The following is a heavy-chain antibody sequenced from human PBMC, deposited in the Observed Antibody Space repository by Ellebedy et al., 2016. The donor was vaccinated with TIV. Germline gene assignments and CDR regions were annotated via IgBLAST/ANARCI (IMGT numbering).Heavy chain of an antibody. Sequence: GGSLRLSXAASGYTFRNYGMSWVRQAPGKGLEWVSLIGGLDTGTYYADSVKGRFTISRDNSKDTLYLQMNSLRAEDTAVYYCARRGRGTVGFDNWGQGTLVTVSS. V-gene: IGHV3-23*03. CDR3: ARRGRGTVGFDN. J-gene: IGHJ4*02. D-gene: IGHD1-7*01. CDR1: GYTFRNYG. CDR2: IGGLDTGT.